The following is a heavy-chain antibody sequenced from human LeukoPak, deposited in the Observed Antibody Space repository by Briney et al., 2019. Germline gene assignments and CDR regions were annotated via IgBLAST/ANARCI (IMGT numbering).Heavy chain of an antibody. J-gene: IGHJ3*02. CDR2: ISGSGERT. Sequence: GGSLRLSCLASSFTFNNFVMSWVRQAPGKGLEWVSAISGSGERTYYADSVKGRFTISRDNSKNTLYVQMNSLRAGDTAVYYCVKPGPGTSTFDAFDTWGQGTVVTVSS. D-gene: IGHD3-16*01. V-gene: IGHV3-23*01. CDR3: VKPGPGTSTFDAFDT. CDR1: SFTFNNFV.